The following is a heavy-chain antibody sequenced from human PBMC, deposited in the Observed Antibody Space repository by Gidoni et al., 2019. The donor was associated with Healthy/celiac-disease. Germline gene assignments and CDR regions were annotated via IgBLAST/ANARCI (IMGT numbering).Heavy chain of an antibody. V-gene: IGHV1-69*01. CDR2: IIPIFGTA. CDR1: GGTFSSYA. CDR3: ARVDTMVRGVIIRAHYYYGMDV. Sequence: QVQLVQSGAEVKKPGSSVKVSCKASGGTFSSYAISWVRQAPGQGLEWMGGIIPIFGTANYAQKFQGRVTITADESTSTAYMELSSLRSEDTAVYYCARVDTMVRGVIIRAHYYYGMDVWGQGTTVTVSS. D-gene: IGHD3-10*01. J-gene: IGHJ6*02.